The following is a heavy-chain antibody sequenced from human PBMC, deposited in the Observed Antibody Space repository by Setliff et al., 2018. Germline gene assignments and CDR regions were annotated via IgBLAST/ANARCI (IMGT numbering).Heavy chain of an antibody. D-gene: IGHD4-17*01. CDR3: AMGRNAKATTTVTTTF. Sequence: GGSLRLSCEGSGFIFTKYFMSWFRQAPGKGLEWVSYVASTGSFTKEADSVRGRFSVSRDNSKKSVFLQMNSLRAGDTALYYCAMGRNAKATTTVTTTFWGQGTLVTVSS. CDR1: GFIFTKYF. CDR2: VASTGSFT. J-gene: IGHJ4*02. V-gene: IGHV3-11*03.